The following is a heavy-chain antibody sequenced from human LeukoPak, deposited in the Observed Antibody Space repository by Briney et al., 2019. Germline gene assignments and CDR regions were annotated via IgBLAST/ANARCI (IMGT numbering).Heavy chain of an antibody. CDR3: ARGDDYKSTLFDY. CDR1: GCSLSSYY. Sequence: SETLSLTCTVCGCSLSSYYWSWTRQPPGKGLEWIGYIYYSGSTNYNPSLKSRVTISVDTSKNQFSLKLTSATAADTAIYYCARGDDYKSTLFDYWGQGTLVTVSS. CDR2: IYYSGST. D-gene: IGHD5-12*01. V-gene: IGHV4-59*01. J-gene: IGHJ4*02.